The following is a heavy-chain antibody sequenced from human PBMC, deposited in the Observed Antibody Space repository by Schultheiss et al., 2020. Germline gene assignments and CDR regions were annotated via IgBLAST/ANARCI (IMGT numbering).Heavy chain of an antibody. V-gene: IGHV3-66*01. Sequence: GESLKISCAASGFTFSNAWMSWVRQAPGKGLEWVSVIYSGGSTYYADSVKGRFTISRDNSKNTLYLQMNSLRAEDTAVYYCAGGLEDIVVVPAAMRGGYYFDYWGQGTLVTVS. J-gene: IGHJ4*02. D-gene: IGHD2-2*01. CDR1: GFTFSNAW. CDR2: IYSGGST. CDR3: AGGLEDIVVVPAAMRGGYYFDY.